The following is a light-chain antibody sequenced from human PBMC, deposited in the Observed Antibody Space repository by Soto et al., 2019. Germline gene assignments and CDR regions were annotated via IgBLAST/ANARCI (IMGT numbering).Light chain of an antibody. CDR2: GNS. Sequence: QSVLTQPPSMSGAPGLRVTISCTVSSPNIGAGYDVPWYQQLPGTAPKLPIYGNSNRPSVVPDLFSGSKSGTSASLAITGFQAEDEADYYCQSYDSSLSGVVFGGGTKLTVL. V-gene: IGLV1-40*01. J-gene: IGLJ2*01. CDR3: QSYDSSLSGVV. CDR1: SPNIGAGYD.